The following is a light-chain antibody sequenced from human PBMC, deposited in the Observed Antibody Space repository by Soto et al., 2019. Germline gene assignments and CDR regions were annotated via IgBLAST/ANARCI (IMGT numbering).Light chain of an antibody. CDR3: QQYGSSPYT. V-gene: IGKV3-20*01. CDR2: IAS. J-gene: IGKJ2*01. CDR1: QSVSRSY. Sequence: EVVLTQSPGTLSLSPGERATLSCRASQSVSRSYLAWYQQKPGQAPRLLISIASSRATGIPDTCSGSGSGTDFTLSISRLEPEDFAMYYCQQYGSSPYTFGHGTKLEIK.